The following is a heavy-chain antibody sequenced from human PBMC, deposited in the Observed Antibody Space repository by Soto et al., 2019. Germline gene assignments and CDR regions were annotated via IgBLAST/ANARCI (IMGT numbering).Heavy chain of an antibody. J-gene: IGHJ6*02. CDR3: AKDGALVRGVILAYYYGMDV. Sequence: GGSLRLSCAASVFTFSKYGMNWVRQAPGKGLEWVSTISSSGDSTFYTDSVKGRFTISRDNSKNTVSLQMNSLSAEDTAVYYCAKDGALVRGVILAYYYGMDVWGQGTTVTVSS. CDR2: ISSSGDST. V-gene: IGHV3-23*01. CDR1: VFTFSKYG. D-gene: IGHD3-10*01.